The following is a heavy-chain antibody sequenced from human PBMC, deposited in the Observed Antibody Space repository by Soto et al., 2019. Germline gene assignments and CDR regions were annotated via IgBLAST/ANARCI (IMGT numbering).Heavy chain of an antibody. CDR3: ARSHIVPRLFMYPYDY. CDR2: IYYSGSI. V-gene: IGHV4-59*08. CDR1: GGSISSYY. D-gene: IGHD5-12*01. Sequence: SETLSLTCTVSGGSISSYYWSWIRQPPGKGLEWIGYIYYSGSINYNPSLKSRVTISVDTSKNQFSLKLSSVTAADTAVYYCARSHIVPRLFMYPYDYWGQGTLVTVSS. J-gene: IGHJ4*02.